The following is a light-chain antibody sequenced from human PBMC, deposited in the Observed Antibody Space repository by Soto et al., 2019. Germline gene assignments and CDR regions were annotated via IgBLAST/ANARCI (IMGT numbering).Light chain of an antibody. J-gene: IGKJ1*01. CDR2: KAS. Sequence: DIHMTQSPSALSVSVVDIVTITFRASQTISSWLAWYQQKPGKAPKLLIYKASTLKSGVPSRFSGSGSGTDFTLTISSLQTEDFAVYYCQQSSSWWSFGQGTKVDIK. V-gene: IGKV1-5*03. CDR3: QQSSSWWS. CDR1: QTISSW.